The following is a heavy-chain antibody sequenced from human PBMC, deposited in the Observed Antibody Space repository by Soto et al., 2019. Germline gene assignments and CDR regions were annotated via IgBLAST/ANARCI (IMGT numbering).Heavy chain of an antibody. CDR1: GGSFSGYY. Sequence: SETLSLTCAVYGGSFSGYYWSWIRQPPGKGLEWIGEINHSGSTNYNPSLKSRVTISVDTSKNQFSLKLSSVTAADTAVYYCARGFRVAFPVYYYYGMDVWCQGTTLT. J-gene: IGHJ6*02. V-gene: IGHV4-34*01. CDR3: ARGFRVAFPVYYYYGMDV. D-gene: IGHD3-3*01. CDR2: INHSGST.